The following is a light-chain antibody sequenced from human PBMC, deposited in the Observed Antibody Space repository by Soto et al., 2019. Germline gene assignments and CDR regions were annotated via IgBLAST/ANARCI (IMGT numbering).Light chain of an antibody. J-gene: IGKJ4*01. CDR1: QSIARY. Sequence: DIQMTQSPSSLSASVGDRVTITCRASQSIARYLNWYQQRPGKVPRLLISAASTLHRGVPSRFTGGGAGTDFFFTISNVQPEDFATYFCQQSYSPPLTVXGGTKADIK. CDR2: AAS. V-gene: IGKV1-39*01. CDR3: QQSYSPPLT.